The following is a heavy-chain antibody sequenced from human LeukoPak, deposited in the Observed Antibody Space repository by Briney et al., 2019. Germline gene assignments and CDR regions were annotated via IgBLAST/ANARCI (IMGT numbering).Heavy chain of an antibody. Sequence: ASVKVSCKASGYTFTGYYMHWVRQAPGQGLEWMGWIDPNSGGTNYAQKFQGRVTMTRDTSISTAYMELSRLRSDDTAVYYCARRLRSRLGLDWYFDLWGRGTLVTVSS. V-gene: IGHV1-2*02. CDR3: ARRLRSRLGLDWYFDL. J-gene: IGHJ2*01. CDR2: IDPNSGGT. CDR1: GYTFTGYY. D-gene: IGHD4-17*01.